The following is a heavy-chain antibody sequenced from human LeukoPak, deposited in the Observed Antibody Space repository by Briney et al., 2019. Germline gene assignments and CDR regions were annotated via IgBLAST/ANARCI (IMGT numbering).Heavy chain of an antibody. CDR1: GYTFTSYG. J-gene: IGHJ4*02. V-gene: IGHV1-18*01. CDR2: ISAYNGNT. D-gene: IGHD3-22*01. CDR3: ARSRVYYYDSSGYYGY. Sequence: GASVKVSCKASGYTFTSYGISWVRQAPGQGLEWMGWISAYNGNTNYAQKLQGRVTMTTDTSTSTAYMELRSLRSDDTAVYYCARSRVYYYDSSGYYGYWGQGTLVTVSS.